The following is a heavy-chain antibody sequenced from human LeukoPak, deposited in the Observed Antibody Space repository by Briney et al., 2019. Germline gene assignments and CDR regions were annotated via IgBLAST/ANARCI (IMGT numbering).Heavy chain of an antibody. Sequence: ASVKVSCKASGYTFTSYYMHWVRQAPGQGLGWMGINNPSSGTTSYAQKFQGRVTMTRDTSTSTVYMELSSLTSEDTAVYYCARDRGLLYGSSGCLDSWGQGTLVTVSS. CDR3: ARDRGLLYGSSGCLDS. J-gene: IGHJ4*02. CDR1: GYTFTSYY. CDR2: NNPSSGTT. D-gene: IGHD6-19*01. V-gene: IGHV1-46*01.